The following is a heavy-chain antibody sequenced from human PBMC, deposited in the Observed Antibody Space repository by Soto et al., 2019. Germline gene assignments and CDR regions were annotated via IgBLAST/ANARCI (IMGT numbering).Heavy chain of an antibody. CDR1: GFTVGNNY. CDR3: AKGNPYYFDY. Sequence: EVQLVESGGGLIQPGGSLKLSCAASGFTVGNNYMSWVRQAPGKGLEWVSLIYSTGTTKYADSVKGRFTVSRDNAKNTLYLQMNSLRAEDTAIYYCAKGNPYYFDYWGQGTLVTVSS. CDR2: IYSTGTT. V-gene: IGHV3-53*01. J-gene: IGHJ4*02.